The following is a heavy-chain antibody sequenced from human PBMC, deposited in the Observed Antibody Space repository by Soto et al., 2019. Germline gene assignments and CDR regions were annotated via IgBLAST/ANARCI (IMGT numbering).Heavy chain of an antibody. V-gene: IGHV1-3*01. J-gene: IGHJ4*02. Sequence: QVQLVQSGAEVKKPGASVKVSYKASGYTFTSYAMHWVRQAPGQRLEWMGWINAGNGNTKYSQKFQGRVTITRDTSASTAYMELSSLRSEDTAVYYCATAGAAGLFDYWGQGTLVTVSS. CDR2: INAGNGNT. CDR1: GYTFTSYA. CDR3: ATAGAAGLFDY. D-gene: IGHD6-13*01.